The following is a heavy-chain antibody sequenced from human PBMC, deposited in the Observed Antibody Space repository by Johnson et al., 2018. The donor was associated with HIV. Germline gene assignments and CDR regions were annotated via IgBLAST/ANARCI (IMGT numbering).Heavy chain of an antibody. J-gene: IGHJ3*02. CDR3: AKGRQQPYDAFDI. Sequence: VQLVESGGGVVQPGRSLRLSCAASGFTFSNAWMSWVRQAPGKGLEWVGRIKSKTDGGTTDYAAPVKGRFTISRDNAKKTLYLQMNSLRAEDTAVYYCAKGRQQPYDAFDIWGQGTMVTVSS. V-gene: IGHV3-15*05. CDR1: GFTFSNAW. D-gene: IGHD6-13*01. CDR2: IKSKTDGGTT.